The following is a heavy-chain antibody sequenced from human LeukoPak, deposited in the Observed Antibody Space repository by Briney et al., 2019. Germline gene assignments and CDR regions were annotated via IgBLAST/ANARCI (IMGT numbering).Heavy chain of an antibody. CDR2: INPNSGGT. J-gene: IGHJ4*02. CDR1: GYTFIVYY. CDR3: AREGDSRVDY. Sequence: ASVKVSCRASGYTFIVYYTHWVRQAPGQGLEWMGRINPNSGGTIYAQKFQGRVTMTRDTSITTAHMELSGLRSDDTAIYFCAREGDSRVDYWGQGTLVTVSS. D-gene: IGHD3-22*01. V-gene: IGHV1-2*06.